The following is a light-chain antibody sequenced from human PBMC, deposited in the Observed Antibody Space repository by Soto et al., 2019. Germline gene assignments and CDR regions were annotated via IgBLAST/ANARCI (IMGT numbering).Light chain of an antibody. V-gene: IGKV3-15*01. CDR2: DAS. J-gene: IGKJ1*01. CDR1: RAIGTN. CDR3: QHYDRWPPT. Sequence: EVVMAQSPATLSVSPGEGATLSCRATRAIGTNLGWYQQKPGQAPRLLIYDASIRDTGIPARFSGSGSGTEFTLTITSLQSEDFAFYYCQHYDRWPPTFGQGTKVDIK.